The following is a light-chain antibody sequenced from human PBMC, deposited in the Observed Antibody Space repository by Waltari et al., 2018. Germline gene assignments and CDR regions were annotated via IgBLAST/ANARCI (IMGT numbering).Light chain of an antibody. Sequence: EIVMTQTSLSLSVTPGQPPSIFCKSSQSLLHSDGKTYLYWYLQKPGQSPQHLIYALSSRFSGVTDRFSGSEAGTDFTLKISRMEADDVGVYYCMQDIDLPYTLGQGTKLEI. J-gene: IGKJ2*01. CDR1: QSLLHSDGKTY. CDR3: MQDIDLPYT. V-gene: IGKV2-29*02. CDR2: ALS.